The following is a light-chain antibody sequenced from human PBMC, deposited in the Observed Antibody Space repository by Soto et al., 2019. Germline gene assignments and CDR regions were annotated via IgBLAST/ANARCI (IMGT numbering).Light chain of an antibody. Sequence: SYELTQPPSVSVAPGQTARITCEGHNIGNKSVHWYQQRPGQAPVVVVYDDTDRPSGIPERFSGSNSGNTATLTISRVEAGDGADYYGQVRDSSNDYLVFGGGTKLTVL. V-gene: IGLV3-21*02. J-gene: IGLJ3*02. CDR3: QVRDSSNDYLV. CDR2: DDT. CDR1: NIGNKS.